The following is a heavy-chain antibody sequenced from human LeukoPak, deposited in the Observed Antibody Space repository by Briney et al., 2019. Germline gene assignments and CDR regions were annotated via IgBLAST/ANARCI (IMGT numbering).Heavy chain of an antibody. D-gene: IGHD2-2*01. V-gene: IGHV4-61*02. Sequence: SQTLSLTCTGSGGSISSGSYYWSWIRQPAGKALEWIGRIYTSGSTNYNPSLKSRVTISVDASKDQFSLKLSSVTAADTAVYYCARDIVVVPAASNWFDPWGQGTLVTVSS. CDR2: IYTSGST. J-gene: IGHJ5*02. CDR1: GGSISSGSYY. CDR3: ARDIVVVPAASNWFDP.